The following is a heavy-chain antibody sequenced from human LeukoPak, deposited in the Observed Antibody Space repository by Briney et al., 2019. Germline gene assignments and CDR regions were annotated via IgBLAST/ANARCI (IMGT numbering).Heavy chain of an antibody. J-gene: IGHJ4*02. CDR1: GFTFSSYA. D-gene: IGHD1-26*01. CDR3: VKSDNIVGATYFDC. V-gene: IGHV3-30-3*02. CDR2: ISYDGSNK. Sequence: PGGSLRLSCAASGFTFSSYAMHWVRQAPGKGLEWVAVISYDGSNKYYADSVKGRFTISRDNSKNTLFLQMSSLRAEDTAVYYCVKSDNIVGATYFDCWGQGTLVTVSS.